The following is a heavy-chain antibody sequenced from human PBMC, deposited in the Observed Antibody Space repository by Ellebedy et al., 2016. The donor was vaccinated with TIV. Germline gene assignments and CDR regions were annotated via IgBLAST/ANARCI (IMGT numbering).Heavy chain of an antibody. J-gene: IGHJ4*02. D-gene: IGHD3-22*01. Sequence: GGSLRLXXSGSGFTFSDYYMAWIRQAPGKGLEWISYMSGSGRTIYNADSVKGRFTISRDNAKNSLYLQMNSLRAEDTAVYYCARAIDSAGYSSFDSWGQGTLVTVSS. CDR1: GFTFSDYY. CDR3: ARAIDSAGYSSFDS. CDR2: MSGSGRTI. V-gene: IGHV3-11*01.